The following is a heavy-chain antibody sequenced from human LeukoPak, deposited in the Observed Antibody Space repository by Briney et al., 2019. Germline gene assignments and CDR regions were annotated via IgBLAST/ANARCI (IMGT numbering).Heavy chain of an antibody. CDR1: GYTFTSYG. V-gene: IGHV1-18*01. D-gene: IGHD4-11*01. J-gene: IGHJ4*02. CDR2: ISAYNGNT. CDR3: ARKGSNYPFDY. Sequence: ASVKVSCKASGYTFTSYGITWVRQAPGQGLECMGWISAYNGNTNYAQKFQGRVTMTTDTSTSTAYMELWSLRSDDTAVYYSARKGSNYPFDYWGQGTLVTVSS.